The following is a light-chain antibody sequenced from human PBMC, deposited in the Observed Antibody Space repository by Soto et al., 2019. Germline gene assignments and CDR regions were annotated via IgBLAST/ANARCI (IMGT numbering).Light chain of an antibody. CDR1: QGISSY. J-gene: IGKJ5*01. V-gene: IGKV1-9*01. CDR3: QQFNSYPIT. Sequence: IQFPQAPFFLWSSVGGGFSIACWASQGISSYLAWYQQKPGKAPKLLIYIASTLQSGVPSRFSGSGSGTEFTLTFSSLQPEDFATYYCQQFNSYPITFGQGTRLEIK. CDR2: IAS.